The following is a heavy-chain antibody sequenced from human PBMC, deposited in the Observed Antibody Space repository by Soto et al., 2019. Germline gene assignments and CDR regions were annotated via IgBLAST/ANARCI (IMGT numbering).Heavy chain of an antibody. CDR3: ARGGCSGGSCYSEDNWFDP. CDR2: INPNSGGT. J-gene: IGHJ5*02. V-gene: IGHV1-2*04. D-gene: IGHD2-15*01. CDR1: GYTFTGYY. Sequence: QVQLVQSGAEVKKPGASVKVSCKASGYTFTGYYMHWVRQAPGQGLEWMGWINPNSGGTNYAQKFQGWVTMTRDTAISTAYMELSRLRSDDTAVYYCARGGCSGGSCYSEDNWFDPWGQGTLVTVSS.